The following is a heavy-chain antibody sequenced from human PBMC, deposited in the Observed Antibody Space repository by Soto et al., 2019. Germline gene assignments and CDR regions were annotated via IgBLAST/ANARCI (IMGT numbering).Heavy chain of an antibody. CDR3: AREPTRWLQSSWSR. CDR1: GGSFSGYY. Sequence: SETLSLTCAVYGGSFSGYYWSWIGQPPGKGLEWIGEINHSGSTNYNPSLKSRVTISVDTSKNQFSLKLSSVTAADTAVYYCAREPTRWLQSSWSRWGQGTLVTVSS. D-gene: IGHD5-12*01. J-gene: IGHJ4*02. CDR2: INHSGST. V-gene: IGHV4-34*01.